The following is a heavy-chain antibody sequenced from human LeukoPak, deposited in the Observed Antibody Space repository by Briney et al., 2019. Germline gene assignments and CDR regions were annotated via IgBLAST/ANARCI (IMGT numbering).Heavy chain of an antibody. CDR2: INPNSGGT. J-gene: IGHJ6*02. D-gene: IGHD5-12*01. V-gene: IGHV1-2*02. CDR1: GYTFTGYY. Sequence: ASVKVSCKASGYTFTGYYMHWVRQAPGQGLEWMGWINPNSGGTNYAQRFQGRVTMTRDTSISTAYMERSRLRSDDTAVYYCARDGLEATTDYYHYYAMDVWGQGTTVTVSS. CDR3: ARDGLEATTDYYHYYAMDV.